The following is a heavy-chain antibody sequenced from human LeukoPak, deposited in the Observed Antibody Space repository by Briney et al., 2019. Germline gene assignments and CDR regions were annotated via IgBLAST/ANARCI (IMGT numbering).Heavy chain of an antibody. CDR3: ARTLGIAAAGTLGV. V-gene: IGHV1-69*05. CDR2: IIPIFGTA. D-gene: IGHD6-13*01. J-gene: IGHJ4*02. Sequence: GGSLRLSCAASGFTFSSYAISWVRQAPGQGLEWMGGIIPIFGTANYAQKFQGRVTITTDESTSTAYMELSSLRSEDTAVYYCARTLGIAAAGTLGVWGQGTLVTVSS. CDR1: GFTFSSYA.